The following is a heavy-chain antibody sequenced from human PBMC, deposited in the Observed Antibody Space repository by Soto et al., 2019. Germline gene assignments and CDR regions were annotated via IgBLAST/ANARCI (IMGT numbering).Heavy chain of an antibody. Sequence: QVQLVQSVAEVKKPGASVNVSCKASGYTFTTYSVTWMRQAPGQGLEWMGWINAFSGITKYAQNLQDRITMTTDTSTRTAYMELRSLRSEDTAIYYCAREKFYGSSGYYVGNWYFDLWGRGTLVTVSS. V-gene: IGHV1-18*04. J-gene: IGHJ2*01. D-gene: IGHD3-22*01. CDR2: INAFSGIT. CDR1: GYTFTTYS. CDR3: AREKFYGSSGYYVGNWYFDL.